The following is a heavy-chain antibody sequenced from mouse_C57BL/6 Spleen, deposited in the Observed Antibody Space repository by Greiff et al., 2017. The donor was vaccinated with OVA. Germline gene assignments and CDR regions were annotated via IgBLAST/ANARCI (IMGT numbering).Heavy chain of an antibody. CDR3: ARSAAQATPWFAD. V-gene: IGHV1-50*01. J-gene: IGHJ3*01. D-gene: IGHD3-2*02. CDR1: GYTFTSYW. CDR2: IDPSDSYT. Sequence: QQPGAELVKPGASVKLSCKASGYTFTSYWMQWVKQRPGQGLEWIGEIDPSDSYTNYNQKFKGKATLTVDTSSSTAYMQLSSLTSEDSAVYYCARSAAQATPWFADWGQGTLVTVSA.